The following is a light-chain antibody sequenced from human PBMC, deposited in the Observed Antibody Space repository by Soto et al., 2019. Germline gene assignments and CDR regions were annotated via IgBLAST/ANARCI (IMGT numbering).Light chain of an antibody. CDR2: GAS. CDR1: QSVTTN. Sequence: EVVMTQYPATLSVSPGERATLSCRASQSVTTNLAWYQQKPGQAPRLLISGASIRATGIPARFSGSGSGTEFTFSISSLQSEDSAVYYCQHYNKWPWAFGQGTKVEIK. J-gene: IGKJ1*01. CDR3: QHYNKWPWA. V-gene: IGKV3-15*01.